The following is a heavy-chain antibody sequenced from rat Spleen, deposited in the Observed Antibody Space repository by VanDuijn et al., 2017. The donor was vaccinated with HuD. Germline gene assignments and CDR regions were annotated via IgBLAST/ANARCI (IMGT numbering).Heavy chain of an antibody. CDR1: GFTFSDYG. J-gene: IGHJ3*01. Sequence: EVQLVESGGGLVQPGRSMKLSCSASGFTFSDYGMAWVFQAPTKGLEWVASISYDGGSTYYRDSVKGRFTISRDNAKSTLYLQMESLRSEDTATYYWVKDRDYSGDSWFGYWGQCTLVTVSS. CDR2: ISYDGGST. V-gene: IGHV5-20*01. CDR3: VKDRDYSGDSWFGY. D-gene: IGHD1-1*01.